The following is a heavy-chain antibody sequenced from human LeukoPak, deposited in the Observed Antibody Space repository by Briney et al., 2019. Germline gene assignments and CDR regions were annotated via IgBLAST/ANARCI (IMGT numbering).Heavy chain of an antibody. J-gene: IGHJ4*02. CDR2: ISSSGSTI. CDR3: ASGYSSRGGIDY. V-gene: IGHV3-48*03. D-gene: IGHD6-13*01. CDR1: GFTFSSYE. Sequence: GGSLRLSCAASGFTFSSYEMNWVRQAPGKGLEWVSYISSSGSTIYYADSVKGRFTISRDNAKNSLYLQMNSLRDEDTAVYYCASGYSSRGGIDYWGQGTLVTVSS.